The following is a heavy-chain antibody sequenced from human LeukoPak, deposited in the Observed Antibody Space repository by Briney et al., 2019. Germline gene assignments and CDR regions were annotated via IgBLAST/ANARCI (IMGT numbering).Heavy chain of an antibody. CDR3: ARDEAASRDNALDM. CDR2: NNPNGAT. D-gene: IGHD2-15*01. V-gene: IGHV1-2*02. CDR1: GYTFSAYY. J-gene: IGHJ3*02. Sequence: GASVKVSCKASGYTFSAYYVHWVRQATGQGLEWMGCNNPNGATDYAQKFQGRVTMTRDTSISTAYMDLSSLRSDDTAVYYCARDEAASRDNALDMWGQGTMVTVSS.